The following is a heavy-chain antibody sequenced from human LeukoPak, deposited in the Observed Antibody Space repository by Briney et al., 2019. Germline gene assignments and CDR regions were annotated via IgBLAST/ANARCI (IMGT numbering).Heavy chain of an antibody. V-gene: IGHV3-64*01. CDR1: GFTFSSYA. CDR2: ISSNGGST. J-gene: IGHJ3*02. Sequence: PGGSLRLSCAASGFTFSSYAMHWVRQAPGKGLEYVSAISSNGGSTYYANSVKGRFTISRDNSKNTLYFQMGSLRAEDMAVYYCARAVGIAAAGTNAFDIWGQGTMVTVSS. CDR3: ARAVGIAAAGTNAFDI. D-gene: IGHD6-13*01.